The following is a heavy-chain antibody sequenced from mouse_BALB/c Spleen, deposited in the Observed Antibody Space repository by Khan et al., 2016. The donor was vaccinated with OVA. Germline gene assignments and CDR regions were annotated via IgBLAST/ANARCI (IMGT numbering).Heavy chain of an antibody. CDR2: ISSGSTTI. J-gene: IGHJ4*01. D-gene: IGHD3-3*01. Sequence: EVQVVESGGGLVQPGGSRKLSCAASGFTFSSFGMHWVRQAPEKGLEWVAYISSGSTTIYYADTVKGRFTISRDNPKNTLFLQMPSLRSEDTAIYCCARREGLDAMDYWGQGTSVTVSS. V-gene: IGHV5-17*02. CDR1: GFTFSSFG. CDR3: ARREGLDAMDY.